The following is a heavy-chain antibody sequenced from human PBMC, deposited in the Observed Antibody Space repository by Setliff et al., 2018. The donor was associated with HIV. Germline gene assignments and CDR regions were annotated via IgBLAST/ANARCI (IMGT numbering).Heavy chain of an antibody. CDR3: ARLIHTGLLYFDY. V-gene: IGHV4-61*01. D-gene: IGHD2-8*02. CDR2: IYNSAST. CDR1: GGSISSGSYY. Sequence: SETLSLTCTVSGGSISSGSYYWTWIRQPPGKGLEWIGYIYNSASTSYNPSLKSRVTISVDTSRDQFSLNLRSVTAADTALYFCARLIHTGLLYFDYWGLGMLVTVSS. J-gene: IGHJ4*02.